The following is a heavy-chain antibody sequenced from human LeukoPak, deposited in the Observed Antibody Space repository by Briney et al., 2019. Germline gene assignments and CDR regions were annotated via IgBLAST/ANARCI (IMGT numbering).Heavy chain of an antibody. J-gene: IGHJ4*02. D-gene: IGHD3-10*01. Sequence: GSLRLSCAASGFTFSSYEMNWVRQAPGKGLEWVSYISSSGSTIYYADSVKGRFTISRDNAKNSLYLQMNSLRAEDTAVYYCAKWASYGSGSAIDYWGQGTLVTVSS. V-gene: IGHV3-48*03. CDR1: GFTFSSYE. CDR2: ISSSGSTI. CDR3: AKWASYGSGSAIDY.